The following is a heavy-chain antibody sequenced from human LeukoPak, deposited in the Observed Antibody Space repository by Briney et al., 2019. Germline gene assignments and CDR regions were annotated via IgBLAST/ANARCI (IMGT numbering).Heavy chain of an antibody. CDR1: GGSISSYY. CDR3: ARVSVAGPRGYFDY. Sequence: PSETLSLTCTVSGGSISSYYWSWIRQPAGKGLEWIGRIYTSGSTNCNPSLKSRVTMSVDTSKNQFSLKLSSVTAADTAVYYCARVSVAGPRGYFDYWGQGTLVTVSS. V-gene: IGHV4-4*07. J-gene: IGHJ4*02. D-gene: IGHD6-19*01. CDR2: IYTSGST.